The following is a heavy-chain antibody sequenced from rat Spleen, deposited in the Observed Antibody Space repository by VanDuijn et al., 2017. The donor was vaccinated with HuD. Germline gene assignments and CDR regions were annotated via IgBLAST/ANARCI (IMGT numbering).Heavy chain of an antibody. D-gene: IGHD1-11*01. CDR3: ARLAVLEGMDA. Sequence: EVQLQESGPGLVKPSQSLSLTCSVTGYSITSNYWGWIRIFPGNKMEWIGHMSYSGSTRYNPSLKSRISITRDTAKNQFFLQLNSVTPEDTATYYCARLAVLEGMDAWGQGASVTVSS. CDR1: GYSITSNY. CDR2: MSYSGST. V-gene: IGHV3-1*01. J-gene: IGHJ4*01.